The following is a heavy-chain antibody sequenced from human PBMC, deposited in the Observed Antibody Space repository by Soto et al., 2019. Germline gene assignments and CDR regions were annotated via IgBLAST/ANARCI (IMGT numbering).Heavy chain of an antibody. CDR1: GYSFSGFW. CDR3: ARRPSHGSGRWHLDY. V-gene: IGHV5-51*01. J-gene: IGHJ4*02. Sequence: PGESLKISCRGFGYSFSGFWIAWVRQMPGKGLEWIGIIYPGDSETRYSPSFQGQVTISADKSIGSAYLQWSSLKASDSAIYYCARRPSHGSGRWHLDYWGPGTLVTVSS. CDR2: IYPGDSET. D-gene: IGHD3-10*01.